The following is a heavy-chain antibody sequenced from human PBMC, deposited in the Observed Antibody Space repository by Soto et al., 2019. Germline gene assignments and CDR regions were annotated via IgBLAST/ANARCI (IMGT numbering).Heavy chain of an antibody. D-gene: IGHD2-15*01. CDR1: GGSISSYY. CDR2: IYTSGST. Sequence: SEALSLTCTVAGGSISSYYCSWIRQPAGKGLEWIGRIYTSGSTNYNPSLKSRVTMSVDTSKNQFSLKLSSVTAADTAVYYCARVVGGCSGGSCYSVNWYYYYGMDVWGQGTTVTVSS. CDR3: ARVVGGCSGGSCYSVNWYYYYGMDV. J-gene: IGHJ6*02. V-gene: IGHV4-4*07.